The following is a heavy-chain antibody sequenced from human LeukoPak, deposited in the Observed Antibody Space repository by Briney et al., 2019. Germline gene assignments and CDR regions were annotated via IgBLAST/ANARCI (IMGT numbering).Heavy chain of an antibody. Sequence: ASVKVFCKASGYTFTGYYMHWVRQAPGQGLEWMGRINPNSGGTNYAQKFQGRVTMTRDTSISTAYMELSGLRSDDTAVYYCARAVIVGATAIDYWGQGTLVTVSS. D-gene: IGHD1-26*01. CDR2: INPNSGGT. CDR1: GYTFTGYY. V-gene: IGHV1-2*06. CDR3: ARAVIVGATAIDY. J-gene: IGHJ4*02.